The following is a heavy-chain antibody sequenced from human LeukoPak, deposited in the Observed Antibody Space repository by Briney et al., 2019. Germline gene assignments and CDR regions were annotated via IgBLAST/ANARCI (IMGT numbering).Heavy chain of an antibody. J-gene: IGHJ4*02. CDR2: LIPIFSTA. Sequence: SVKVSCKASGGTFSSYTISWVRQAPGQGLEWMGGLIPIFSTANYAQKFQGRVTITADESTSTVYMELSSLRSEDTAVYYCARDSDEVAVDYWGQGTLVTVSS. CDR3: ARDSDEVAVDY. V-gene: IGHV1-69*13. D-gene: IGHD6-19*01. CDR1: GGTFSSYT.